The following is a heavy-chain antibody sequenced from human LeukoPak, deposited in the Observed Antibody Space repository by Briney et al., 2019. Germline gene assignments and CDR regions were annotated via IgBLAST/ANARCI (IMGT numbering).Heavy chain of an antibody. Sequence: GRSLRLSCAASGFTFDDYAMHWVRQAPGKGLEWVSGISWNSGSIGYADSVKGRFTISRDNAKNSLYLQMNSLRAEDTALYYCAESPARRRLATGWFDPWGQGTLVTVSS. CDR2: ISWNSGSI. D-gene: IGHD5-12*01. CDR3: AESPARRRLATGWFDP. CDR1: GFTFDDYA. J-gene: IGHJ5*02. V-gene: IGHV3-9*01.